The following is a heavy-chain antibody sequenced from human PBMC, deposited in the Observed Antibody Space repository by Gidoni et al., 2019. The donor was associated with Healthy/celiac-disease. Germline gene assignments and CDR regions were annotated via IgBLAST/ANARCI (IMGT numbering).Heavy chain of an antibody. Sequence: EVQLLESGGGLVQPGGAPRLACAASGFTFSSYAMSWVRQAPGKGLEWVSAISGSGGSTYYADSVKGRFTISRDNSKNTLYLQMNSLRAEDTAVYYCAKASEVVVTYLWGQGTLVTVSS. CDR2: ISGSGGST. J-gene: IGHJ5*02. CDR3: AKASEVVVTYL. D-gene: IGHD2-21*02. CDR1: GFTFSSYA. V-gene: IGHV3-23*01.